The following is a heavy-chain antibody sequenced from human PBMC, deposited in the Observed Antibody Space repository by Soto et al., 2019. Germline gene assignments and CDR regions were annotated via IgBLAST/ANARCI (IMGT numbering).Heavy chain of an antibody. Sequence: QVQLVESGGGVVQPGRSLRLSCAASGFTFSSYGMHWVRQAPGKGLEWVAVIWYDGSNKYYADSVKGRFTISRDNSKNTLYLQMNSLRAEDTAVYYCARADWYNWNDPTGPNAFDIWGQGTMVTVSS. CDR1: GFTFSSYG. V-gene: IGHV3-33*01. D-gene: IGHD1-1*01. J-gene: IGHJ3*02. CDR2: IWYDGSNK. CDR3: ARADWYNWNDPTGPNAFDI.